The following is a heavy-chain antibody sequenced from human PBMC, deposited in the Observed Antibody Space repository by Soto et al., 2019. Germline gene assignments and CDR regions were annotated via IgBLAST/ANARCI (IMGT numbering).Heavy chain of an antibody. CDR2: INGDGSTT. J-gene: IGHJ4*02. CDR1: GFTFSGYW. CDR3: VRVKEASGWGAFDH. D-gene: IGHD6-19*01. Sequence: EVQLVESGGGLVQPGGSLRLSCAASGFTFSGYWVHWVRQAPGKGLVWVSRINGDGSTTRNADSVKSRFTISRDNAKNTMYAQMNSLSAEDTAVYYCVRVKEASGWGAFDHWGQGTLGTVSS. V-gene: IGHV3-74*01.